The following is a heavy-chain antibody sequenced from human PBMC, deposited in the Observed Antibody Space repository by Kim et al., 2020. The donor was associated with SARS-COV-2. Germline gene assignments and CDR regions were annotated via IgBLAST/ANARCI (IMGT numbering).Heavy chain of an antibody. V-gene: IGHV3-33*01. CDR3: ARGDTAMVWGFDY. J-gene: IGHJ4*02. D-gene: IGHD5-18*01. Sequence: YADSVKGRFTISRDNSKNTRYLQMNSLRAEDTAVYYCARGDTAMVWGFDYWGQGTLVTVSS.